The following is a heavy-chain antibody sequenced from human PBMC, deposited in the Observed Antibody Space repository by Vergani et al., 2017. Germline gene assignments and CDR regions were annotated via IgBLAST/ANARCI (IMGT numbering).Heavy chain of an antibody. Sequence: QVQLVQSGAEVKKPGASVKVSCKASGYTFTSYDINWVRQATGQGLEWMGWMNPNSGNTGYAQKFQGRVTITRNTSISTAYMELSSLRSEDTAVYYCARLFGYCSGSCYYNYYYYYGMDVWGQGTTVTVSS. V-gene: IGHV1-8*03. D-gene: IGHD2-15*01. CDR1: GYTFTSYD. CDR2: MNPNSGNT. J-gene: IGHJ6*02. CDR3: ARLFGYCSGSCYYNYYYYYGMDV.